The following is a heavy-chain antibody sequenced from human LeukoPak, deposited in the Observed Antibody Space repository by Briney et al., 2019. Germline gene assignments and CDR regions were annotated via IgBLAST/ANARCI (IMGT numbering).Heavy chain of an antibody. CDR3: ARAIAVAADY. J-gene: IGHJ4*02. D-gene: IGHD6-19*01. CDR2: ISSSGSTI. CDR1: GFTFSSYE. Sequence: PGGSLRLSCAASGFTFSSYEMNWVRQAPGKGLEWVSYISSSGSTIYYADSVKGRFTISRDSAKNSLYLQMNSLRAEDTAVYYCARAIAVAADYWGQGTLVTVSS. V-gene: IGHV3-48*03.